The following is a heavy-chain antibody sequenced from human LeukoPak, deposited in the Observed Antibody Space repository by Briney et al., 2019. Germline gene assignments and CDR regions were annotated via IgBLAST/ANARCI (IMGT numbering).Heavy chain of an antibody. Sequence: PSXTXSLTCTVSGGSISTYYWSWLRQPPGKEMECICYNSYSGRTNYNPSLKSRVTISLDTSKNQFSLKLSSVTAADTAVYYCARVFVWCIDVWGKGTTVTVSS. CDR2: NSYSGRT. CDR3: ARVFVWCIDV. J-gene: IGHJ6*03. V-gene: IGHV4-59*01. D-gene: IGHD4/OR15-4a*01. CDR1: GGSISTYY.